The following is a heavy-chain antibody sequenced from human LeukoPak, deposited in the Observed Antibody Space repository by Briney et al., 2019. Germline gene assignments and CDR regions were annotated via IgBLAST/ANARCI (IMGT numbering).Heavy chain of an antibody. V-gene: IGHV3-48*03. D-gene: IGHD3-10*01. CDR3: ARVRAGSGSCQDFDP. CDR1: GFTFSSYE. CDR2: ISGGGETV. J-gene: IGHJ5*02. Sequence: GGSLRLSCAASGFTFSSYEMNWVRQAPGKGPEWVSYISGGGETVFYADSVKGRFTTSRDNAKNSLYLQMNSLRAEDTAVYYCARVRAGSGSCQDFDPGGQGTLFTVS.